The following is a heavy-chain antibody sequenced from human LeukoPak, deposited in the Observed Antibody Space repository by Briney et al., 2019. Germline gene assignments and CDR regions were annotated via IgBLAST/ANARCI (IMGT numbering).Heavy chain of an antibody. CDR3: ARVLFDNSWFDP. CDR1: GVSISSGDYY. J-gene: IGHJ5*02. V-gene: IGHV4-30-4*01. D-gene: IGHD3-9*01. CDR2: IYYSGST. Sequence: SETLSLTCTVSGVSISSGDYYWSWIRQPPGKGLEWIGYIYYSGSTYYNPSLKSRVTISVDTSKNQFSLKLSSVTAADTAVYYCARVLFDNSWFDPWGQGTLVTVSS.